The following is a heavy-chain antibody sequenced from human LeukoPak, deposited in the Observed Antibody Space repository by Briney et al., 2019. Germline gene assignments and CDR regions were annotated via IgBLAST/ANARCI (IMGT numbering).Heavy chain of an antibody. Sequence: PSETLSLTCTVSGGPISSYYWSWIRLPPGKGLEWIGYLSKSGNTNYSPSLKSRVTIFGDTSKNQFFLKLSPVTAADTAVYYCARARYVNSFYAFDIWGQGTLVTVSS. D-gene: IGHD3-9*01. V-gene: IGHV4-59*01. J-gene: IGHJ3*02. CDR2: LSKSGNT. CDR1: GGPISSYY. CDR3: ARARYVNSFYAFDI.